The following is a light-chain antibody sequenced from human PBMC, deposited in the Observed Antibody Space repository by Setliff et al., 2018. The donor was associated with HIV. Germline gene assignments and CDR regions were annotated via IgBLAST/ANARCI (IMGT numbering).Light chain of an antibody. Sequence: QSALTQTPSASGTPGQGVTISCSGGSSNIGANTVNWYQQLPGTAPKLLMYSDNQRPSGAPDRFSGSKSGTSASLAISGLQSEDEADYYCATWDDSLNGRVFGTGTKVTVL. J-gene: IGLJ1*01. CDR1: SSNIGANT. CDR2: SDN. V-gene: IGLV1-44*01. CDR3: ATWDDSLNGRV.